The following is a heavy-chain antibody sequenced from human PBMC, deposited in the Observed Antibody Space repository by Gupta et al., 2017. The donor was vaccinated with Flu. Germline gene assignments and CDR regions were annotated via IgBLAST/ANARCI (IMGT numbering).Heavy chain of an antibody. V-gene: IGHV3-21*04. CDR3: AAWTQLWSPHY. CDR2: INRDGTVT. D-gene: IGHD5-18*01. CDR1: GFIFNEYN. J-gene: IGHJ4*02. Sequence: EVQLVESGGGLVKPGGSLRLSCSAPGFIFNEYNMNWVRQAPGKGLEWVAYINRDGTVTKYAESVKGRFTISRDNARDSLFLQMDALRTEDTAIYYCAAWTQLWSPHYWGQGTQVTVSA.